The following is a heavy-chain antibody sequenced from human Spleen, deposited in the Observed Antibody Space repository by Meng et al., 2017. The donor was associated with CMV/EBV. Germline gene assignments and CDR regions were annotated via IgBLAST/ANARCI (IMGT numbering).Heavy chain of an antibody. CDR2: IYYSGST. D-gene: IGHD1-26*01. J-gene: IGHJ3*02. CDR1: GGSISSSSYY. Sequence: SETLSLTCTVSGGSISSSSYYWGWIRQPPGKGLEWIGYIYYSGSTNYNPSLKSRVTISVDTSKNQFSLKLSSVTAADTAVYYCARGGTILGAFDIWGQGTMVTVSS. CDR3: ARGGTILGAFDI. V-gene: IGHV4-61*05.